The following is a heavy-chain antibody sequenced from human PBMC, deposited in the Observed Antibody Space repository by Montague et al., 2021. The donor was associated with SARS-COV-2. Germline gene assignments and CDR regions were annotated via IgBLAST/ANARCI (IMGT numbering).Heavy chain of an antibody. CDR3: ARLGDGVVPSPILGVGPYYSYYYMDV. CDR2: INSDGSST. D-gene: IGHD3-10*01. J-gene: IGHJ6*03. Sequence: SLSLSCSASGFTFSNYWMHWVRQAPGKGLVWVSRINSDGSSTTYADSVKGRFTISRDNAKNTVYLQMNGLRAADTAVYYCARLGDGVVPSPILGVGPYYSYYYMDVWGKGTTVTVSS. CDR1: GFTFSNYW. V-gene: IGHV3-74*01.